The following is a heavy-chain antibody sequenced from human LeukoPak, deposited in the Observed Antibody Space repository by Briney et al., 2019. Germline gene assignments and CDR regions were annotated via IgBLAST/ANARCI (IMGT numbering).Heavy chain of an antibody. V-gene: IGHV4-4*02. D-gene: IGHD4-17*01. CDR2: IYHSGST. CDR1: GGSISSSNW. Sequence: SETLSLTCAVSGGSISSSNWWSWVRQPPGKGLEWIGEIYHSGSTNYNPSLKSRVTISVDTSKNQFSLKLSSVTAADTAVYYCARPPETRYGDYGAFVFYVIWGQGTMVTVSS. CDR3: ARPPETRYGDYGAFVFYVI. J-gene: IGHJ3*02.